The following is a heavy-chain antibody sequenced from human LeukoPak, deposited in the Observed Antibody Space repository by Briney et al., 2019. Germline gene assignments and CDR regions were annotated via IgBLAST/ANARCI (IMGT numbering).Heavy chain of an antibody. Sequence: SETLSLTCTVSGGSISSNSNYWAWLRQPQGRGLEWIGSVSYGGSTYYSPSLESRVTISVDTSKNRFSLKLSSVTAADTAVYYCARQALWFFDHWGQGTLVTVSS. CDR2: VSYGGST. J-gene: IGHJ4*02. CDR3: ARQALWFFDH. V-gene: IGHV4-39*01. D-gene: IGHD2-21*01. CDR1: GGSISSNSNY.